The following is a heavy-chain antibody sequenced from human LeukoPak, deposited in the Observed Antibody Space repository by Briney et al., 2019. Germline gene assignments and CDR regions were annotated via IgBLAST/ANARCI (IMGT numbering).Heavy chain of an antibody. CDR2: FDPGDGET. D-gene: IGHD2-8*01. Sequence: GSLKVSCKVSGYTLTELSMHWVRQAPGKGLEWMGGFDPGDGETIYAQKFQGRVTITSDESTSTAYMELSSLRSEDTAVYYCARLLVYAPVDGEPHQDYYFDYWGQGTLVTVSS. CDR1: GYTLTELS. J-gene: IGHJ4*02. V-gene: IGHV1-24*01. CDR3: ARLLVYAPVDGEPHQDYYFDY.